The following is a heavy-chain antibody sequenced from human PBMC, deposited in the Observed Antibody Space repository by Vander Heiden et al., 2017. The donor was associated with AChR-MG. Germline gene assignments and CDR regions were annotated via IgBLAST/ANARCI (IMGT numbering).Heavy chain of an antibody. CDR2: IYYSGST. J-gene: IGHJ4*02. D-gene: IGHD3-16*02. Sequence: QLQLQESGPGLVKPSETLSLTCTVSGGSISSSSYYWGWIRQPPGKGLEWIASIYYSGSTYYNPSLKSRVTISVDTSKNQFSLKLSSVTAADTAVYYCARVRLGELSLSDFDYWGQGTLVTVSS. CDR3: ARVRLGELSLSDFDY. V-gene: IGHV4-39*01. CDR1: GGSISSSSYY.